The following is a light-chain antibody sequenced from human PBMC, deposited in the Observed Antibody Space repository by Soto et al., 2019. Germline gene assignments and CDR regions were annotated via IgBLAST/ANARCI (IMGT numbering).Light chain of an antibody. CDR2: DVS. J-gene: IGKJ1*01. Sequence: DIVLTQSPGTLSLSPGERATLSCRSSLSVSSNYLAWYQQKPDQAPRLVIYDVSGRATGIPDRFSGSGSGTDFTLTISRLEPEDSAVYYCQQYGISPTFGQGTKVEIK. CDR1: LSVSSNY. CDR3: QQYGISPT. V-gene: IGKV3-20*01.